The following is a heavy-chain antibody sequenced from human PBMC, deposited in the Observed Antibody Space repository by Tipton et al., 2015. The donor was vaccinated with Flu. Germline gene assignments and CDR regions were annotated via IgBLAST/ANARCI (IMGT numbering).Heavy chain of an antibody. J-gene: IGHJ3*02. Sequence: QVQLVQSGAEVKKPGASVKVSCKASGFTFTTYGITWVRQAPGQGLEWMGWSSTYNGNTKYAEKVQGRVTMTTDTSTSTAYMELRSLRSDDTAVYYCAGPHKYDSYEFAPPDGFDIWGQGTMVTVSS. CDR3: AGPHKYDSYEFAPPDGFDI. CDR1: GFTFTTYG. V-gene: IGHV1-18*01. CDR2: SSTYNGNT. D-gene: IGHD3-22*01.